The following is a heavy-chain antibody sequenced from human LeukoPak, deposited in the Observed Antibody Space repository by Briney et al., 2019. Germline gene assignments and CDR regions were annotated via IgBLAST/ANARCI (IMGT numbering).Heavy chain of an antibody. Sequence: GGSLRLSCAASGFTFSDYYMSWIRQAPGKGLESVSYISSSGSTIYYADSVKGRFTISRDNAKNSLYLQMNSLRAEDTAVYYCARVGLRFLEWLLPGHFDYWGQGTLVTVSS. V-gene: IGHV3-11*04. J-gene: IGHJ4*02. CDR3: ARVGLRFLEWLLPGHFDY. CDR2: ISSSGSTI. CDR1: GFTFSDYY. D-gene: IGHD3-3*01.